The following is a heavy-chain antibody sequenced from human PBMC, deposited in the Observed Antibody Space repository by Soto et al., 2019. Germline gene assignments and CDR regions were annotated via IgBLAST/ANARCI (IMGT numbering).Heavy chain of an antibody. J-gene: IGHJ6*03. CDR3: VYYYYYMDV. Sequence: ASVKVSCKASGYTFTSYDINWVRQATGQGLEWMGWMNPNSGNTGHAQKFQGRVTMTRNTSISTAYMELSSLRSEDTAVYYCVYYYYYMDVWGKGTTVTVSS. V-gene: IGHV1-8*01. CDR2: MNPNSGNT. CDR1: GYTFTSYD.